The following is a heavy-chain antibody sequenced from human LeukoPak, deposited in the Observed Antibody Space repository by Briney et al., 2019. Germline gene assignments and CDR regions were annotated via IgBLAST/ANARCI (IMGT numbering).Heavy chain of an antibody. CDR3: ARATGGSSTKSYYFDY. J-gene: IGHJ4*02. Sequence: GGSLRLSCAASGFTFSSYEMNWVRQAPGKGLEWVSYISSRGSTIYYADSVKGRFTISRDNAKNSLYLQMNSLGAEDTAVYYCARATGGSSTKSYYFDYWGQGTLVTVSS. CDR1: GFTFSSYE. V-gene: IGHV3-48*03. CDR2: ISSRGSTI. D-gene: IGHD6-6*01.